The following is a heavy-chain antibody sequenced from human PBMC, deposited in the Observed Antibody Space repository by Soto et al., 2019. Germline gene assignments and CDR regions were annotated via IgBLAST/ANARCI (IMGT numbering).Heavy chain of an antibody. CDR2: IIPIFGTA. V-gene: IGHV1-69*06. CDR1: GVTFSSYA. Sequence: SVKVSCKASGVTFSSYAISWVRQAPGQGLEWMGGIIPIFGTANHAQKFQGRVTITADKSTSTAYMELSSLRSEDTAVYYCAKVGYYYDSSAHWGQGTLVTVSS. J-gene: IGHJ4*02. D-gene: IGHD3-22*01. CDR3: AKVGYYYDSSAH.